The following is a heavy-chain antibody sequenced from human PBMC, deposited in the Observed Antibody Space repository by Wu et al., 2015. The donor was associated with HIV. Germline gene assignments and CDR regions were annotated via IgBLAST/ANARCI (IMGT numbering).Heavy chain of an antibody. V-gene: IGHV1-69*05. J-gene: IGHJ6*02. Sequence: QVQLVQSGAEVKKPGSSVKVSCKASGGTFSSYAISWVRQAPGQGLEWMGGIIPIFGTANYAQKFQGRVTITTDESTSTAYMELSSLRSEDTAVYYCASVNMVRGVTPNHLNYYYYGMDVWGQGP. CDR3: ASVNMVRGVTPNHLNYYYYGMDV. D-gene: IGHD3-10*01. CDR1: GGTFSSYA. CDR2: IIPIFGTA.